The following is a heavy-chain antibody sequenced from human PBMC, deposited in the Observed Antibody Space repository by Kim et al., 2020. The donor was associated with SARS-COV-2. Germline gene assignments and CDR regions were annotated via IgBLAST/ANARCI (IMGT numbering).Heavy chain of an antibody. Sequence: ASVKVSCKASGYTFTGYYMHWVRQAPGQGLEWMGWINPNSGGTNYAQKFQGRVTMTRDTSISTAYMELSRLRSDDTAVYYCARPLYSNYAGYYFDYWGQGTLVTVSS. CDR3: ARPLYSNYAGYYFDY. V-gene: IGHV1-2*02. D-gene: IGHD4-4*01. CDR2: INPNSGGT. J-gene: IGHJ4*02. CDR1: GYTFTGYY.